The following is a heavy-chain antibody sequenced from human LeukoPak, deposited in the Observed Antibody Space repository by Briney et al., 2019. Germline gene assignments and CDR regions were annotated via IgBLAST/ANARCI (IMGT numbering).Heavy chain of an antibody. CDR3: AREIDDFWSGYSMD. CDR2: ISSSGSTI. CDR1: GFTFSDYY. J-gene: IGHJ4*02. D-gene: IGHD3-3*01. V-gene: IGHV3-11*01. Sequence: GGSLRLSCAASGFTFSDYYMSWICQAPGKGLEWVSYISSSGSTIYYADSVKGRFTISRDSAKNSLYLQMNSLRAEDTAVYYCAREIDDFWSGYSMDWGQGTLVTVSS.